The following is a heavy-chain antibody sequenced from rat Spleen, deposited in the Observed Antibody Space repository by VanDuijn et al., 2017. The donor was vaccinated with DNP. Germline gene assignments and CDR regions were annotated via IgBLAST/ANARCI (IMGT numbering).Heavy chain of an antibody. J-gene: IGHJ3*01. CDR2: ISSGGSRT. Sequence: EVQLVESGGGLVQPGRSLKLSCAASGFTFSNYYMTWVRQAPETGLEWVATISSGGSRTYYPDSVKGRFTISRDKTRNSLSLQMNSLRSEDTATYYCATHSFTSGITTAFGSWGQGTLVTVSS. D-gene: IGHD1-11*01. V-gene: IGHV5-7*01. CDR3: ATHSFTSGITTAFGS. CDR1: GFTFSNYY.